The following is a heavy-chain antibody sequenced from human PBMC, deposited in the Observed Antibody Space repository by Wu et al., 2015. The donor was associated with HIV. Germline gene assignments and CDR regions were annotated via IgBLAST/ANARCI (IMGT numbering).Heavy chain of an antibody. V-gene: IGHV1-2*02. CDR1: GYSFIDYY. CDR3: ATDSYNVLTTFSHYYFVP. CDR2: INPKSGGT. D-gene: IGHD2/OR15-2a*01. Sequence: QVQLVQSGAEVKKPGASVKVSCKASGYSFIDYYIHWVRQAPGQGPDYMGWINPKSGGTNYAQKFQGRVTLTSDMSISTAYMELSSLRSDDTAVFYCATDSYNVLTTFSHYYFVPLGPGNGGHRLL. J-gene: IGHJ4*02.